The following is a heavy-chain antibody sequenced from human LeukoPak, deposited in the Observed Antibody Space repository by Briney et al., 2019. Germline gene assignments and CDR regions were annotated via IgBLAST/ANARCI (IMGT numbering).Heavy chain of an antibody. CDR1: GGSISSGGYS. CDR3: ARGYGSGSPHAFDI. V-gene: IGHV4-30-2*01. D-gene: IGHD3-10*01. CDR2: IYHSGST. J-gene: IGHJ3*02. Sequence: SETLSLTCAVSGGSISSGGYSWSWIRQPPGKGLEWIGYIYHSGSTYYNPFLKSRVTISVDRSKNQFSLKLSSVTAADTAVYYCARGYGSGSPHAFDIWGQGTMVTVSS.